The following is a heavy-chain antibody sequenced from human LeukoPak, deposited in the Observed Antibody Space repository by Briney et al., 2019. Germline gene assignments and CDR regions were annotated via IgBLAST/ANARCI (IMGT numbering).Heavy chain of an antibody. V-gene: IGHV1-18*01. CDR1: GYIFTSYG. CDR3: ARDVSSSWYTRPDY. Sequence: GASVKVSCKASGYIFTSYGISWVRQAPGQGLEWMGWISAYNGNTNYAQKLQGRVTMTTDTSTSTAYMELRSLRSDDTAVYYCARDVSSSWYTRPDYWGQGTLVTVSS. D-gene: IGHD6-13*01. J-gene: IGHJ4*02. CDR2: ISAYNGNT.